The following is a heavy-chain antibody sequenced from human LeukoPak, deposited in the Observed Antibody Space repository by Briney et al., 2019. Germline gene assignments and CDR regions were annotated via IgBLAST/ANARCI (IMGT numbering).Heavy chain of an antibody. Sequence: GGSLRLSCAASGFTFRSYGMHWVRQAPGKGLEWVAFIRYDGSITYYGDSVKGRFTISRDNAKNSLYLQINNLTTEDTAVYYCARNLGYCSGETCYYFDPWGQGTLVTVSS. D-gene: IGHD2-15*01. J-gene: IGHJ5*02. CDR1: GFTFRSYG. V-gene: IGHV3-30*02. CDR3: ARNLGYCSGETCYYFDP. CDR2: IRYDGSIT.